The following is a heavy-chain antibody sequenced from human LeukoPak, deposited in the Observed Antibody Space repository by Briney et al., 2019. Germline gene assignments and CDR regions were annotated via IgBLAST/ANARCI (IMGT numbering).Heavy chain of an antibody. CDR3: ARSLNSRLIDY. CDR1: GYTFTSYG. CDR2: ISAYNGDT. D-gene: IGHD6-13*01. Sequence: ASVKVSCKASGYTFTSYGITWVRQAPGQGLEWMGWISAYNGDTNYAQQLQGRVTITTDTSTSTACMELRSLRSDDTAVYYCARSLNSRLIDYWGQGTLVTVSS. J-gene: IGHJ4*02. V-gene: IGHV1-18*01.